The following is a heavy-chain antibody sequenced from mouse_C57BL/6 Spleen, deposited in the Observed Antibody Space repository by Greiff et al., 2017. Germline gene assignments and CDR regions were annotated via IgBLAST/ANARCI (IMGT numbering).Heavy chain of an antibody. J-gene: IGHJ2*01. D-gene: IGHD1-1*02. CDR3: TGSYGFDY. V-gene: IGHV1-15*01. CDR2: IDPETGGT. CDR1: GYTFTDYE. Sequence: VQLQQSGAELVRPGASVTLSCKASGYTFTDYEMHWVKQRPVHGLEWIGAIDPETGGTAYNQKFKGKAILTADKSSRTAYMELRILTSEASSVYYCTGSYGFDYWGQGTTLTVSS.